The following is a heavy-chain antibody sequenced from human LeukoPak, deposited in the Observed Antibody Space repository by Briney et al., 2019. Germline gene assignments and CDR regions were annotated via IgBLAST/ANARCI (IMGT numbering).Heavy chain of an antibody. V-gene: IGHV3-30*02. CDR1: GFTFSSYG. J-gene: IGHJ4*02. Sequence: GGSLRLSCAASGFTFSSYGMHWVRQAPGKGLEWVAFIRYDGSNKYYADSVKARFTISRDNSKNTLYLQMNSLRAEDTAVYYCAKVAHRGGDSGSFPGWGQGTLVTVSS. CDR3: AKVAHRGGDSGSFPG. D-gene: IGHD3-10*01. CDR2: IRYDGSNK.